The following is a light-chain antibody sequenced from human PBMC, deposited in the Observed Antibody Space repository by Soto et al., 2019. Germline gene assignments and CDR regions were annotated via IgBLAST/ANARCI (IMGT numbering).Light chain of an antibody. Sequence: ESCLTQSPSTLSLSPGESAPLSWTASQSVSGSRLAWYHQKPGQAPRLLIYGAFNRVTGIPVRFSGSGSGTDFTLTISRLEPEEFAVYYCQQYGTSPSTFGQRTKV. J-gene: IGKJ1*01. CDR1: QSVSGSR. CDR2: GAF. CDR3: QQYGTSPST. V-gene: IGKV3-20*01.